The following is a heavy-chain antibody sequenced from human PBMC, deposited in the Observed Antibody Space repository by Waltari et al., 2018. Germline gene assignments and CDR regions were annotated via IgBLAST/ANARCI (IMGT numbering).Heavy chain of an antibody. CDR1: GFTVRANY. Sequence: EVQLVESGGALVQPGGSLRLPWPVSGFTVRANYVTWVRQVPGKGLEWLSVIYAGGTTFYADSVKDRFIVSRDNPKNTVYLQMNTLRPDDTAIYYCARADSSGWYGFDYWGQGTLVTVSS. V-gene: IGHV3-66*01. D-gene: IGHD6-19*01. CDR2: IYAGGTT. J-gene: IGHJ4*02. CDR3: ARADSSGWYGFDY.